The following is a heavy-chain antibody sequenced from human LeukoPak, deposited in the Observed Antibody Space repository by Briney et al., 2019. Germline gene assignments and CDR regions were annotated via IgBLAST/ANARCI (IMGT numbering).Heavy chain of an antibody. V-gene: IGHV3-21*01. CDR2: ISSSSSYI. CDR3: ARASRGYYYYMDV. Sequence: GGSLSLSCAASGFTFSSYSMNWVRQAPGKGLEWVSSISSSSSYIYYADSVKGRFTISRDNAKNSLYLQMNSLRAEDTAVYYCARASRGYYYYMDVWGKGTTVTVSS. J-gene: IGHJ6*03. CDR1: GFTFSSYS.